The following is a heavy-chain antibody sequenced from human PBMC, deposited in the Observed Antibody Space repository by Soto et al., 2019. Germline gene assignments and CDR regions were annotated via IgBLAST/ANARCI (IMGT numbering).Heavy chain of an antibody. CDR3: AQLGLMTFSHKHYFNH. J-gene: IGHJ4*02. CDR1: GFSFDNYG. Sequence: EVQLLESGGDLVQPGGSLRLSCVASGFSFDNYGMSWVRQAPGKGLEWVSAIKSDGSSTYYAASVKDRFTISRDNSKNTLYLQLNSLRAEDTAVYYWAQLGLMTFSHKHYFNHWGRGTLVTVSS. D-gene: IGHD3-16*01. V-gene: IGHV3-23*01. CDR2: IKSDGSST.